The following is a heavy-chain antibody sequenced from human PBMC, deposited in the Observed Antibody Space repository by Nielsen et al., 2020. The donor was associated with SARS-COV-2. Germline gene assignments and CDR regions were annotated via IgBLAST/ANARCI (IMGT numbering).Heavy chain of an antibody. V-gene: IGHV4-34*01. CDR2: INHSGST. CDR1: GGSFSGYY. D-gene: IGHD3-10*01. J-gene: IGHJ5*02. Sequence: SETLSLTCAVYGGSFSGYYWSWIRQPPGKGLEWIGEINHSGSTNYNPSLKSRVTISVDTSKNQFSLKLSSVTAADTAVYYCARGWGVYGSGFGWFDPWGQGTLVTVSS. CDR3: ARGWGVYGSGFGWFDP.